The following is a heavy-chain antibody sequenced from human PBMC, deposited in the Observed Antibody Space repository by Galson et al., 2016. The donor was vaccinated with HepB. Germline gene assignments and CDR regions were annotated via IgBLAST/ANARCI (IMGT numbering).Heavy chain of an antibody. CDR3: AHTTWGWLNGMDV. D-gene: IGHD6-19*01. CDR2: IYWDEDK. Sequence: PALVKPTQTLTLTCTVSGFSLSTTGVGVGWIRQPPGKALEWLAVIYWDEDKRYSPSLKNRLTITKDTSKNQVVLTVTDMDPLDTATYYCAHTTWGWLNGMDVWGQGTTVTVSS. J-gene: IGHJ6*02. CDR1: GFSLSTTGVG. V-gene: IGHV2-5*02.